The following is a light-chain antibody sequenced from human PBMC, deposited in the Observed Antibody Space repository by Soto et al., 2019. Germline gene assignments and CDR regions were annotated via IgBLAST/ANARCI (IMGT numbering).Light chain of an antibody. J-gene: IGKJ1*01. V-gene: IGKV3-20*01. CDR2: GAS. CDR1: QSVSSSW. CDR3: QQYGSSTWT. Sequence: EIVLTQSPGTLSLSPGERATLSCRASQSVSSSWLAWYQQKPGQAPRLLIYGASSRETGIPDRVSGSGSGTEFTLTISRLEPEDFAVYYCQQYGSSTWTFGQGTKVDIK.